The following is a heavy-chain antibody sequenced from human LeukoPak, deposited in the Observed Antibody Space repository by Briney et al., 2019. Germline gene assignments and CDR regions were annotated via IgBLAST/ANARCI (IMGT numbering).Heavy chain of an antibody. D-gene: IGHD2-15*01. V-gene: IGHV1-2*02. Sequence: ASVKVSCKASGYTFTGYYMHWVRQAPGQGLEWMGWINPNSGGTNYAQKFQGRVTMTRDTSISTAYMELSRLRSDDTAVYYCARGEGLVVVASRFFQHWGQGTLVTVSS. CDR3: ARGEGLVVVASRFFQH. J-gene: IGHJ1*01. CDR2: INPNSGGT. CDR1: GYTFTGYY.